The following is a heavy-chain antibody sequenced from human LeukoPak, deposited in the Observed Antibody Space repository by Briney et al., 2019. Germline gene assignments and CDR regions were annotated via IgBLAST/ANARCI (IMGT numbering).Heavy chain of an antibody. Sequence: ASVKVSCKASGYTFTSYGISWVRQAPGQGLEWMGWISAYNGNTNYAQKLQGRVTMTTDTSTSTAYMELRSLGSDDAAVYYCARRDSSSSYYYYGMDVWGQGTTVTVSS. CDR3: ARRDSSSSYYYYGMDV. D-gene: IGHD6-6*01. CDR2: ISAYNGNT. V-gene: IGHV1-18*01. J-gene: IGHJ6*02. CDR1: GYTFTSYG.